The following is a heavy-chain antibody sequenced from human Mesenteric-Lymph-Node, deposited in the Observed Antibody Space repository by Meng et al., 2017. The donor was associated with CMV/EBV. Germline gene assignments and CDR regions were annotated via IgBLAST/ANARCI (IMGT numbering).Heavy chain of an antibody. V-gene: IGHV3-74*01. CDR1: GFTFSSYW. D-gene: IGHD3-16*01. J-gene: IGHJ6*02. CDR2: INSDGSST. CDR3: ARSITEAIKPFYYYYGMDV. Sequence: GESLKISCAASGFTFSSYWMHWVRQAPGKGLVWVSRINSDGSSTSYADSVKGRFTISRDNAKNTLYLQMNSLRAEDTAVYYCARSITEAIKPFYYYYGMDVWGQGATVTVSS.